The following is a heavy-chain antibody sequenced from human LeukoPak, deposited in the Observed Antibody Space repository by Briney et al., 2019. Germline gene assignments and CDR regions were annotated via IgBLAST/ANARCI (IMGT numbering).Heavy chain of an antibody. CDR1: GGSISSGDYY. J-gene: IGHJ4*02. D-gene: IGHD1-14*01. CDR2: IYYSGST. Sequence: SETLSLTCTVSGGSISSGDYYWSWIRQPPGKGLEWIGYIYYSGSTYYNPSLKSRVTISVDTSKNQFSLRLSSVTAADTAVYYCARDDRVGFDYWGQGTLVTVSS. V-gene: IGHV4-30-4*01. CDR3: ARDDRVGFDY.